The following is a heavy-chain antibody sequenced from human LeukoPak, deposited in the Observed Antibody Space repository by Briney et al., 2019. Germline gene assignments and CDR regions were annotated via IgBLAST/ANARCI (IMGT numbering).Heavy chain of an antibody. CDR1: GGSISSSSYD. CDR3: ARHDYSNYVVDY. D-gene: IGHD4-11*01. V-gene: IGHV4-39*01. J-gene: IGHJ4*02. Sequence: SQTLSLTCTVSGGSISSSSYDWGWIRQPPWKGLEWIGSIYYSGSTYYNPALKSRVTISVDTATNQFSLKLSSVTAADTAVYYCARHDYSNYVVDYWGQGTLVTASS. CDR2: IYYSGST.